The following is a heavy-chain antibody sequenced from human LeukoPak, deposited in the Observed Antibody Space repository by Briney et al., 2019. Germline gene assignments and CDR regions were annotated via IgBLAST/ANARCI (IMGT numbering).Heavy chain of an antibody. CDR2: IKQGESER. Sequence: GGSLSLCCAASGFTFRCYRMNWLRQAPGKGLEWVASIKQGESERYYADSVNGRFTISRDNAKNSLYLQMNSLRAEDTAVYYCARGDNSAFEIWGEGTTVTVSS. CDR1: GFTFRCYR. J-gene: IGHJ3*02. CDR3: ARGDNSAFEI. D-gene: IGHD3-22*01. V-gene: IGHV3-7*04.